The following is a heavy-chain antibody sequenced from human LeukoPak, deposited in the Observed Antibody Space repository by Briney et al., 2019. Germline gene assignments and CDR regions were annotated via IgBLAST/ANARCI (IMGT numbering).Heavy chain of an antibody. D-gene: IGHD1-1*01. Sequence: ASVKVSCKASGYTFTGYYMHWVRQAPGQGLEWMGWINPNSGGTNYAQKFQGRVTMTGDTSISTAYMELSRLRSDDTAVYYCARATTGDSAGYFDYWGQGTLVTVSS. J-gene: IGHJ4*02. CDR3: ARATTGDSAGYFDY. CDR2: INPNSGGT. V-gene: IGHV1-2*02. CDR1: GYTFTGYY.